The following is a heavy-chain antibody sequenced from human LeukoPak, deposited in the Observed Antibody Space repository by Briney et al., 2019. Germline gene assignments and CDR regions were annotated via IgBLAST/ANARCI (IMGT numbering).Heavy chain of an antibody. CDR2: LSSSSDTK. CDR3: ARGGSTGYNYNAFDI. V-gene: IGHV3-48*03. CDR1: GFSFSTYE. J-gene: IGHJ3*02. D-gene: IGHD3-22*01. Sequence: SGVSLRLSCAASGFSFSTYEMNWVRQAPGKGLEWVSYLSSSSDTKLFADSVKGRFTISRDNSKNSLYLQMNSLRAEDTAVYYCARGGSTGYNYNAFDIWGQGTMVTVSS.